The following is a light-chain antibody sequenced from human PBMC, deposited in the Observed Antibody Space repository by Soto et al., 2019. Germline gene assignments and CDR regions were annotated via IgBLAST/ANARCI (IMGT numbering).Light chain of an antibody. Sequence: EIVLRQSPATLSLSPGKRATLSCRASQSVSSFLAWYQQKPGQAPRLLIYDASKRATGIPTRFSGSGSGTDFTLTISSLEPEDFAVYYCQQRINWPLTFGGGTKVEI. V-gene: IGKV3-11*01. CDR3: QQRINWPLT. J-gene: IGKJ4*01. CDR1: QSVSSF. CDR2: DAS.